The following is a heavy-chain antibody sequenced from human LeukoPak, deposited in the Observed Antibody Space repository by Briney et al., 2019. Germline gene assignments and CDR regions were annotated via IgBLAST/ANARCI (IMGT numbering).Heavy chain of an antibody. CDR2: INHSGST. J-gene: IGHJ5*02. CDR3: ARGIGAKSSWLWPIVWFDP. CDR1: GGSFSGYY. V-gene: IGHV4-34*01. D-gene: IGHD6-13*01. Sequence: SETLSLTCAVYGGSFSGYYWSWIRQPPGKGLEWIGEINHSGSTNYNPSLKSRVTISVDTSKNQFSLKLSSVTAADTAVYYCARGIGAKSSWLWPIVWFDPWGQGTLVTVSS.